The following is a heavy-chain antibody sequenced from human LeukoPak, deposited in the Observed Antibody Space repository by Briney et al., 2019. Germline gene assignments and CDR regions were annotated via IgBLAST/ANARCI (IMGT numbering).Heavy chain of an antibody. CDR2: INPNSGGT. D-gene: IGHD2-2*01. V-gene: IGHV1-2*02. Sequence: ASVKVSCKASGYTFTGYYMHWVRQAPGQGLEWMGWINPNSGGTNYAQKFQGRVTMTRDTSISTAYMELSRLRSEDTAVYYCARGTVVPAAMGYYYYMDVWGKGTTVTVSS. J-gene: IGHJ6*03. CDR1: GYTFTGYY. CDR3: ARGTVVPAAMGYYYYMDV.